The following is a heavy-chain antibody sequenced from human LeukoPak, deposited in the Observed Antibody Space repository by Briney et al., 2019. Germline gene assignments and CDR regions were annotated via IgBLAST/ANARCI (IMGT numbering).Heavy chain of an antibody. V-gene: IGHV3-30*02. Sequence: GGSLRLSCAASGFTFSSYGMHWVRQTPGKWLEWVAFIRYDGSEKYYADAVKGRFTISRDNSKNTLYLQMNSLRAEDTAVYYCANRDGRNHWFDPWGQGTLVTVSS. CDR2: IRYDGSEK. J-gene: IGHJ5*02. D-gene: IGHD1-14*01. CDR3: ANRDGRNHWFDP. CDR1: GFTFSSYG.